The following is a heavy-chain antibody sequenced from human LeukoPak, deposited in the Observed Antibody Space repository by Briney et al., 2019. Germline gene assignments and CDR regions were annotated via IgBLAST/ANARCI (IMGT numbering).Heavy chain of an antibody. J-gene: IGHJ4*02. Sequence: GGSLRLSCAASEFSVGSNYMTWVRQAPGKGLEWVSAISVSGNTYHADSVKGRFTISRDNSKNTLYLQMNSLRAEDTAVYYCAKAGFRYFDWLPTAWGQGTLVTVSS. V-gene: IGHV3-53*01. CDR3: AKAGFRYFDWLPTA. CDR1: EFSVGSNY. CDR2: ISVSGNT. D-gene: IGHD3-9*01.